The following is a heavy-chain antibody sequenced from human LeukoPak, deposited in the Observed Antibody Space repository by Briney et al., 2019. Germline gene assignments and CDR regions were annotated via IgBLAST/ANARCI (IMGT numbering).Heavy chain of an antibody. J-gene: IGHJ4*02. CDR2: IYYSGST. D-gene: IGHD6-6*01. V-gene: IGHV4-39*01. CDR3: ARQSWGSSSSRDYFDY. Sequence: PSETLSLTCTVSGGSISSSTYYWGWIRQPPGKGLEWIGSIYYSGSTYYNPSLKSRVTISVDTSKNHFSLNLSSVAAADTAVYYCARQSWGSSSSRDYFDYWGQGTLVTVSS. CDR1: GGSISSSTYY.